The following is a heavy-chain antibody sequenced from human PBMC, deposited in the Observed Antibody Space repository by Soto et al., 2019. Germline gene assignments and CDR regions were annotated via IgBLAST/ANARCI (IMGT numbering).Heavy chain of an antibody. Sequence: SETLSLTCTVSGGSISSSYWSWIRQPPGKGLEWIGYIYDSGSTYYNSSLKSRVTMSIDTSISTAYMELSSLRSEDTAVYYCARLKQDYAVAWGQGTLVTVSS. CDR1: GGSISSSY. V-gene: IGHV4-59*01. J-gene: IGHJ5*02. CDR3: ARLKQDYAVA. CDR2: IYDSGST. D-gene: IGHD3-16*01.